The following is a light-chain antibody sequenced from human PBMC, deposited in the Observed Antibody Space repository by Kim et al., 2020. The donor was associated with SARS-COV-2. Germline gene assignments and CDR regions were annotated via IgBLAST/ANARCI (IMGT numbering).Light chain of an antibody. Sequence: QSALTQPASVSGSPGQSITISCTGTSSDIGGYNYVSWYQQYPVKAPKLLIYDVTKRPSGVSNRFSGSKSGITASLTISGLQAEDEADYYCSSSASSSTYVFGIGTKVTVL. CDR3: SSSASSSTYV. CDR2: DVT. J-gene: IGLJ1*01. CDR1: SSDIGGYNY. V-gene: IGLV2-14*01.